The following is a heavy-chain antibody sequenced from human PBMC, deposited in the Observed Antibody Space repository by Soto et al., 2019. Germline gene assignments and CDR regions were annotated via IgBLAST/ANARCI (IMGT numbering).Heavy chain of an antibody. Sequence: PGGSMRLSCAASGFTFSIYGMHWVRQAPGKGLEWEGVIWYDGSNKYYADSVKGRFTISRDNDKNSLFLQMKSLRDEDTAVYYCAREMATITEIDYWGQGTLVTVSS. CDR3: AREMATITEIDY. CDR2: IWYDGSNK. CDR1: GFTFSIYG. J-gene: IGHJ4*02. D-gene: IGHD5-12*01. V-gene: IGHV3-33*01.